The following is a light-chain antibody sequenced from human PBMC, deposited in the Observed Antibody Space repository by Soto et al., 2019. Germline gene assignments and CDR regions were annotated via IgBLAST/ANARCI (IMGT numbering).Light chain of an antibody. CDR2: DNN. CDR3: GTWDSSLSAGNV. J-gene: IGLJ1*01. V-gene: IGLV1-51*01. CDR1: SSNIGNNY. Sequence: QSVLTQPPSVSEAPGQKVTISCSGSSSNIGNNYVSWYQQLPGTAPKLLIYDNNKRPSGIPDRFSGSKSGTSATLGITGLQTGDEADYYCGTWDSSLSAGNVFGTGTKLTVL.